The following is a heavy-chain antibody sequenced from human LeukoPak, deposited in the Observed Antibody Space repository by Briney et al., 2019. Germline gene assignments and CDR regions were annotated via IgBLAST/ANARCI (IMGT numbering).Heavy chain of an antibody. D-gene: IGHD3-10*01. V-gene: IGHV4-59*12. CDR2: IDYSERN. J-gene: IGHJ6*04. Sequence: PSETLSLTCTVSGGSINSYYWSWIPQPPGKGLEWIGYIDYSERNNYNPSLERRVTMSVDTSKYQFSLKLSSVTAAETAVYYCARDGLAGSSDVWGKGTTVTISS. CDR1: GGSINSYY. CDR3: ARDGLAGSSDV.